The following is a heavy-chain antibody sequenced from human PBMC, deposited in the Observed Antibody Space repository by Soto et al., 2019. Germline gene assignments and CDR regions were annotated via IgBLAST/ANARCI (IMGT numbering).Heavy chain of an antibody. CDR1: GFTFSSYG. D-gene: IGHD2-15*01. V-gene: IGHV3-33*01. CDR3: ARVGYCSGGSCPSG. Sequence: QVQLVESGGGVVQPGRSLRLSCAASGFTFSSYGMHWVRQAPGKGLEWVAVIWYDGSNKYYADSVKGRFTISRDNSKNPLYLQMNSLRAEDTAVYYCARVGYCSGGSCPSGWGQGTLVTVSS. J-gene: IGHJ1*01. CDR2: IWYDGSNK.